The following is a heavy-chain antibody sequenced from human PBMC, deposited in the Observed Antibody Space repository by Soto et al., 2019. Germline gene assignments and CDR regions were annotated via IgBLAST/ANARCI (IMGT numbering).Heavy chain of an antibody. CDR3: TRPLRATAGTTFYY. J-gene: IGHJ4*01. V-gene: IGHV1-2*02. CDR2: INPNSGDT. CDR1: GYTFTGYY. Sequence: ASVKVSCKASGYTFTGYYMHWVRQAPGQGLEWMGWINPNSGDTNYAQKFQGRVIMTSAAAISTAYMELNSLTSDDTAVYYCTRPLRATAGTTFYYWGQGSLVTVSS. D-gene: IGHD1-1*01.